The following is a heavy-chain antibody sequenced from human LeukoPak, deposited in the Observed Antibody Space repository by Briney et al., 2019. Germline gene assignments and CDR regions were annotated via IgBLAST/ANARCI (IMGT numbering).Heavy chain of an antibody. CDR2: IYYSGST. CDR3: ASYSGYGLYFDY. CDR1: GGSISSYY. Sequence: KPPETLSLTCTVSGGSISSYYWSWIRQPPGKGLEWIGYIYYSGSTNYNPSLKSRVTISVDTSKNHFSLKLSSVTAADTAVYYCASYSGYGLYFDYWGQGTLVTVSS. D-gene: IGHD5-12*01. V-gene: IGHV4-59*01. J-gene: IGHJ4*02.